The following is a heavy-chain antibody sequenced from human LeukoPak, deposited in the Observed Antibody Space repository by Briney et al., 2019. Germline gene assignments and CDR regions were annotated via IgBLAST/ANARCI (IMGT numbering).Heavy chain of an antibody. CDR2: ISGDGGST. D-gene: IGHD2-15*01. V-gene: IGHV3-43*02. CDR1: GFTFDDYA. Sequence: GGSLRLSCAASGFTFDDYAMHWVRQAPGKGLEWVSLISGDGGSTYYADSVRGRFTISGDNSKNSLYLQMDSLRTEDTAFYYCAKEIDTLGTNTFDIWGQGTMVTVSS. CDR3: AKEIDTLGTNTFDI. J-gene: IGHJ3*02.